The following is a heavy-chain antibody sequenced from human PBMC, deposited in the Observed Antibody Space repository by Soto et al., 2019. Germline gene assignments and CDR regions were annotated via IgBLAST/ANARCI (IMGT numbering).Heavy chain of an antibody. D-gene: IGHD3-16*01. CDR3: ARPFQSWPGGWYFEL. Sequence: QVQLVQSGAEVKKPGSSVKVSCKASGGTFSSYSINWVRQAPGQGLEWMGGIMPIFGTANYAQKFQGRVTLTADESTSTAHMELSSLRNEDTAVYYCARPFQSWPGGWYFELWGCGTLVTVSS. J-gene: IGHJ2*01. CDR1: GGTFSSYS. CDR2: IMPIFGTA. V-gene: IGHV1-69*01.